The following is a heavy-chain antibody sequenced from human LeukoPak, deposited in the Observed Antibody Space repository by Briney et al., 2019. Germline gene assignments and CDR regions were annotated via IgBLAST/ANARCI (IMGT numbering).Heavy chain of an antibody. D-gene: IGHD4-23*01. V-gene: IGHV4-59*08. CDR1: GGSISSYY. Sequence: SETLSLTCTVSGGSISSYYWSWIRQPPGQGLEWIGYIYYSGSTNYNPSLKSRVTISVDTSKNQFSLKLSSVTAADTAVYYCASPNDYGGNWFDPWGQGTLVTVSS. CDR3: ASPNDYGGNWFDP. CDR2: IYYSGST. J-gene: IGHJ5*02.